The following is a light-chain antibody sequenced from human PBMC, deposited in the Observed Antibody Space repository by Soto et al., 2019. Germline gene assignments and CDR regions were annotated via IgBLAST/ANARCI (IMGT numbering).Light chain of an antibody. Sequence: EIVLTQSPATLSLSPGERATLSYSASQIVSSYLAWYQQKPGQAPRLLIYGASNRATGIPARFSGSGSGKDFTLTISSLEPEDFAVYYCQHLGRWPRTFGQGTKLESK. CDR2: GAS. V-gene: IGKV3-11*01. J-gene: IGKJ2*01. CDR1: QIVSSY. CDR3: QHLGRWPRT.